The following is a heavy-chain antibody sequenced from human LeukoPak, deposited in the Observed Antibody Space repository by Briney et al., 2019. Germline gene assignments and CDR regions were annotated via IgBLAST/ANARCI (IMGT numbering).Heavy chain of an antibody. D-gene: IGHD3-3*01. CDR3: ARRGFFGVVTPFDP. CDR1: GYTFTSYG. V-gene: IGHV1-18*01. J-gene: IGHJ5*02. Sequence: VASVKVSCKASGYTFTSYGISWVRQAPGQGLEWMGWISAYNGNTNYAQKLQGRVTMTTDTSTSTAYMELRSLRSDDTAVYYWARRGFFGVVTPFDPWGQGTLVTVSS. CDR2: ISAYNGNT.